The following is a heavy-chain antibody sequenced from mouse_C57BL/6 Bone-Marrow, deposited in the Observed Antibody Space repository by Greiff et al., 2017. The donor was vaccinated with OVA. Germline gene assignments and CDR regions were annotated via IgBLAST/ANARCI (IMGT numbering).Heavy chain of an antibody. J-gene: IGHJ2*01. D-gene: IGHD2-4*01. CDR1: GFNIKDDY. CDR2: IDPENGDT. Sequence: VQLKESGAELVRPGASVKLSCTASGFNIKDDYMHWVKQRPEQGLEWIGWIDPENGDTEYASKFQGKATITADTSSNTAYLQLSSLTSEDTAVYYCTTYDYDVGYYFDYWGQGTTLTVSS. V-gene: IGHV14-4*01. CDR3: TTYDYDVGYYFDY.